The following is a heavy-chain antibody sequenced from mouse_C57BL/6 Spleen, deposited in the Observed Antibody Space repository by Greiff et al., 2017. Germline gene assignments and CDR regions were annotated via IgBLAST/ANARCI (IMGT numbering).Heavy chain of an antibody. Sequence: QQSGAELVRPGASVTLSCKASGYTFTDYEMHWVKQTPVHGLEWIGAIDPETGGTAYNQKFKGKAILTADKSSSTAYMELRSLTSEDSAVYYCTRPYYYYAMDYWGQGTSVTVSS. CDR2: IDPETGGT. D-gene: IGHD2-10*01. CDR1: GYTFTDYE. J-gene: IGHJ4*01. V-gene: IGHV1-15*01. CDR3: TRPYYYYAMDY.